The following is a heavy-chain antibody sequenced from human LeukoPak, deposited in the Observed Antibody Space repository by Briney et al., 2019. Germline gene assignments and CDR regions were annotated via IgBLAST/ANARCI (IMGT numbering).Heavy chain of an antibody. CDR2: ISYDGSNK. V-gene: IGHV3-30*18. CDR3: AKDYGDYGDY. D-gene: IGHD4-17*01. CDR1: GFTFSSYG. Sequence: GGSLRLSCAASGFTFSSYGMHWVRLAPGKGLEWVAVISYDGSNKYYADSVKGRFTISRDNSKNTLYLQMNSLRAEDTAVYYCAKDYGDYGDYWGQGTLVTVSS. J-gene: IGHJ4*02.